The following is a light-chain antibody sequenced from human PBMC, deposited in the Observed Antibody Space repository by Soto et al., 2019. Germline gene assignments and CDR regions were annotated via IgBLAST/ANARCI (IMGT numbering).Light chain of an antibody. CDR2: DVS. Sequence: QSVLTQPRSVSASPGQSVTLSCTGSRSDVGVYNYVSWYQQHPGKAPKLMIYDVSKRPSGVPGRFSGSKSGNTASLTISGLQAEDEADYYCCSYGGGYTPLVFGGGTKGTVL. V-gene: IGLV2-11*01. CDR1: RSDVGVYNY. J-gene: IGLJ2*01. CDR3: CSYGGGYTPLV.